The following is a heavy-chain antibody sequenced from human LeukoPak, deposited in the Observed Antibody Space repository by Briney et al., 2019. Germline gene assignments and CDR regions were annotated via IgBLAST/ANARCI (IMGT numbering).Heavy chain of an antibody. CDR1: GGTFSSYA. Sequence: SVKVSCKASGGTFSSYAISWVRQAPGQGLEWMGGIIPIFGTANHAQRFQGRVTITADESTSTAYMELSSLRSEDTAVYYCARGAPRLRWPIDYWGQGTLVTVSS. V-gene: IGHV1-69*13. J-gene: IGHJ4*02. CDR3: ARGAPRLRWPIDY. CDR2: IIPIFGTA. D-gene: IGHD4-23*01.